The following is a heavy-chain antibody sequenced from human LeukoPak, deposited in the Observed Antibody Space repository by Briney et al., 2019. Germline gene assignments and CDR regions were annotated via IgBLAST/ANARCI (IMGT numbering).Heavy chain of an antibody. CDR2: INHSGST. V-gene: IGHV4-34*01. J-gene: IGHJ5*02. D-gene: IGHD3-10*01. CDR3: ARRSLNYYGSGKGWFDP. CDR1: GGSFSGYY. Sequence: SETLSLTCAVYGGSFSGYYWSWIRQPPGKGLEWIGEINHSGSTNYNPSLKSRVTISVDTSKNQFSLKLSSVTAADTAVYYCARRSLNYYGSGKGWFDPWGQGTLVTVSS.